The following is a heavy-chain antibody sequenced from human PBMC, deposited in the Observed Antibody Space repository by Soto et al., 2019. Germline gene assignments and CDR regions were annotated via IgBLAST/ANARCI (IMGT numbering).Heavy chain of an antibody. V-gene: IGHV3-30*03. CDR3: AMSPRDFCGDDCYSEN. CDR1: GFIFGSYG. D-gene: IGHD2-21*02. CDR2: ISYDGTNK. J-gene: IGHJ4*02. Sequence: QVQLVESGGGVVQPGRSLRLSCTASGFIFGSYGMHWVRQAPGKWLEWVALISYDGTNKYYPDSVKGRFTIFRDNPKNTLYLQINMLRAEDTAVYYCAMSPRDFCGDDCYSENWGQGTLVTVSA.